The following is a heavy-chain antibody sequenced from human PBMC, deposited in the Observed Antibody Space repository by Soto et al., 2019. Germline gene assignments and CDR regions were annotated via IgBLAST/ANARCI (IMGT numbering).Heavy chain of an antibody. V-gene: IGHV5-10-1*01. D-gene: IGHD6-6*01. CDR1: GYSFTIYW. J-gene: IGHJ1*01. CDR3: SKVKYSTSVRYLQH. CDR2: VDPRDSYA. Sequence: PGESLKISCKGSGYSFTIYWIGWVRQMPGKGLEWMGTVDPRDSYANYSPSFQGHVTISADKSISTAYLQWTSLKASDTAIYYCSKVKYSTSVRYLQHWGQGTPVTVSS.